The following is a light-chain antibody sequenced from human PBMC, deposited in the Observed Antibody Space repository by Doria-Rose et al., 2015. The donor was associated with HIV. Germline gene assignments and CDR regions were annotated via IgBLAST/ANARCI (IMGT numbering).Light chain of an antibody. J-gene: IGKJ3*01. Sequence: DIRVTQSPESLGMSLSERATLNCKSNQSLLYTSKNYLAWYQQKPGQPPKLLIYWASTRQYAVPARFSGSGSGTDFTLTISSLEAEDVAVYYCQQYYDTPSFGPGTTVDIK. V-gene: IGKV4-1*01. CDR3: QQYYDTPS. CDR2: WAS. CDR1: QSLLYTSKNY.